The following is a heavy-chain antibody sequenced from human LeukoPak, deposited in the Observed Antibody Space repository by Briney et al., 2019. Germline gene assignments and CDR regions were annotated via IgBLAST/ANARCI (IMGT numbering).Heavy chain of an antibody. CDR3: AKEPIAARPSGSGLDY. J-gene: IGHJ4*02. CDR1: GFIFSLYW. D-gene: IGHD6-6*01. V-gene: IGHV3-74*01. Sequence: GRSLRLSCKASGFIFSLYWMHWVRQVPGRGLVWVSRIEGGAIDTDYADFVKGRFTISRDNAKNTVYLQMTSLRVEDTAVYYCAKEPIAARPSGSGLDYWGQGTLVTVSS. CDR2: IEGGAIDT.